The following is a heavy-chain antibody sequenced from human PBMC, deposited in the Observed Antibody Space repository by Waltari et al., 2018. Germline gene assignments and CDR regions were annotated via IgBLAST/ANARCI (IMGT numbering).Heavy chain of an antibody. J-gene: IGHJ5*02. V-gene: IGHV1-69*08. Sequence: QVQLVQSGAEVKKPGSSVKVSCKASGGTFSSYAISWVRQAPGQGLEWMGRIIPIFGTANYAQKFQGRVTITADKSTSTAYMELSSLRSEDTAVYYCAREDLDCTGGVCTGYNWFDPWGQGTLVTVSS. CDR2: IIPIFGTA. CDR1: GGTFSSYA. D-gene: IGHD2-8*02. CDR3: AREDLDCTGGVCTGYNWFDP.